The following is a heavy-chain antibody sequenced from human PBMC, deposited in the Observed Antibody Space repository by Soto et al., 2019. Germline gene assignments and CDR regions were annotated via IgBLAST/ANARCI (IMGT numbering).Heavy chain of an antibody. CDR2: INAGNGNT. Sequence: ASVKVSCKASGYTFTSYAMHLVRQAPGQRLEWMGWINAGNGNTKYSQKFQGRVTITRDTSASTAYMELSSLRSEDTAVYYCASSYYYDSSGYSSLYYYYGMDVWGQGTTVTVSS. CDR3: ASSYYYDSSGYSSLYYYYGMDV. V-gene: IGHV1-3*01. CDR1: GYTFTSYA. J-gene: IGHJ6*02. D-gene: IGHD3-22*01.